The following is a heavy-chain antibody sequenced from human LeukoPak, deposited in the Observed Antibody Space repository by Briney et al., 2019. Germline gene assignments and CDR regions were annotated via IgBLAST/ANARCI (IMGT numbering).Heavy chain of an antibody. CDR1: GYTFTGYY. Sequence: ASVKVSCKASGYTFTGYYMHWVRQAPGPGREWMGRINPNSGGTNYAQQFQGRVTRTRDTSISSANMELSRLRSDDTAVYYCASDAGDGTKVDYWGQGTLVTVSS. D-gene: IGHD7-27*01. J-gene: IGHJ4*02. CDR2: INPNSGGT. CDR3: ASDAGDGTKVDY. V-gene: IGHV1-2*06.